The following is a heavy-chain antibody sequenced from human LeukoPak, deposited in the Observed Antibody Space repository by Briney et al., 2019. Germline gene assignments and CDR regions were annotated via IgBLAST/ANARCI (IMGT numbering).Heavy chain of an antibody. CDR1: GFTFSSYA. Sequence: GGSLRLSCAASGFTFSSYAMHWVRQAPGKGLEWVAVISYDGSNKYYADSVKGRFTISRDNSKNTLYLQMNSLRAEDTAVYYCAKTWGLRVDYWGQGTLVTVSS. J-gene: IGHJ4*02. CDR3: AKTWGLRVDY. CDR2: ISYDGSNK. D-gene: IGHD4-17*01. V-gene: IGHV3-30-3*02.